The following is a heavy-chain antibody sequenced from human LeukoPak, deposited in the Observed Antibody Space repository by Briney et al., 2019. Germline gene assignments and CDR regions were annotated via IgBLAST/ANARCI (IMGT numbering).Heavy chain of an antibody. D-gene: IGHD2-8*01. CDR3: ARDRCEGYCTSFDS. CDR2: IHSSGST. V-gene: IGHV4-4*07. Sequence: ASETLSLTCTVSGGSISNYYWSWIRQPAGKGLEWIARIHSSGSTNYNPSLKSRVTISVAKSKSQFSLRLSSVIAADTAVYFCARDRCEGYCTSFDSWGQGTLVTVSS. CDR1: GGSISNYY. J-gene: IGHJ5*01.